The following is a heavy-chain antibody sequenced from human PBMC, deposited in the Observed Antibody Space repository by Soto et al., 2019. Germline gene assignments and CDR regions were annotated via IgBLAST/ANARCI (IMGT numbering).Heavy chain of an antibody. CDR2: IYFSGST. V-gene: IGHV4-61*01. CDR3: TRDVDFGEEDV. CDR1: GGSVRAGSYN. J-gene: IGHJ6*02. D-gene: IGHD4-17*01. Sequence: SDTLSHTCIYSGGSVRAGSYNWNWIRQPPGKGLEWIGYIYFSGSTNYNPSLKSRVTMSIDTSKNQFSLKLSSVTAADTAVYFCTRDVDFGEEDVWGQGTTVT.